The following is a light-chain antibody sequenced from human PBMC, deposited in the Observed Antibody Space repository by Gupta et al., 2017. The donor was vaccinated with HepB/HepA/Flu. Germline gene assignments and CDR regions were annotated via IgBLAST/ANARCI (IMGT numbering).Light chain of an antibody. Sequence: DIQMTQSPPSVSASVGDRVTITCRASQHISSWLAWYQQKPGKAPHLLIYAASSVQSGVPSRFSGSGSGTDFTLTISSLQPEDFATYYCQQANSFPKTFGQGTKVEIK. J-gene: IGKJ1*01. CDR1: QHISSW. CDR3: QQANSFPKT. V-gene: IGKV1-12*01. CDR2: AAS.